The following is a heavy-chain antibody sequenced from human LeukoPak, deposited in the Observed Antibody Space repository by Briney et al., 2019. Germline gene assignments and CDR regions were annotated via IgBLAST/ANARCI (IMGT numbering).Heavy chain of an antibody. CDR3: ARGYSSSWYYNWFDP. CDR2: VYHDGRT. Sequence: SETPSLTCTVSGYSISSGYYWAWLRQSPGKGLEWIGNVYHDGRTYYNPSLKSRVTISVDTSTNQFSLKLSSVTATDTALYYCARGYSSSWYYNWFDPWGQGTLVTVSS. CDR1: GYSISSGYY. V-gene: IGHV4-38-2*02. J-gene: IGHJ5*02. D-gene: IGHD6-13*01.